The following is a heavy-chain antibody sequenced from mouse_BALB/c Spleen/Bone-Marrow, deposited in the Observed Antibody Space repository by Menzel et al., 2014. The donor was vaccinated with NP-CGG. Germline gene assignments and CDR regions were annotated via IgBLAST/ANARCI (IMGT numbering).Heavy chain of an antibody. J-gene: IGHJ2*01. CDR1: GYTFXSXW. D-gene: IGHD2-3*01. CDR3: ARWRYFFDY. CDR2: IYPGDGDT. V-gene: IGHV1-87*01. Sequence: QVQLQQPGAELARPGASVKLSCKASGYTFXSXWXQWVKQRPGQGLEWIGAIYPGDGDTRYTQKFTGKATLTADKSSSTAYMQLSSLASEDSAVYYCARWRYFFDYWGQGTTLTVSS.